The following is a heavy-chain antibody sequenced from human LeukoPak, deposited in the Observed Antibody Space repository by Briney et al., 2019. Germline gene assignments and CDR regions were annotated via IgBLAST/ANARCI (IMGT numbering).Heavy chain of an antibody. CDR3: AKGGYDYERRREQSYYYYYYMDV. CDR2: ISGSGGST. CDR1: GFTVSHYY. V-gene: IGHV3-23*01. Sequence: GGSLRLSCAASGFTVSHYYMTWVRQAPGKGLEWVSAISGSGGSTYYADSVKGRFTISRDNSKNTLYLQMNSLRAEDTAVYYCAKGGYDYERRREQSYYYYYYMDVWGKGTTVTISS. D-gene: IGHD5-12*01. J-gene: IGHJ6*03.